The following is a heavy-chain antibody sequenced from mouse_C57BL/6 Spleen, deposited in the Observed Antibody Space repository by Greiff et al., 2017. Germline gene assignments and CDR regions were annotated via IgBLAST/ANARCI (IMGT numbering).Heavy chain of an antibody. J-gene: IGHJ4*01. CDR3: ARDGLHAMDY. V-gene: IGHV1-82*01. Sequence: QVQLQQSGPELVKPGASVKISCKASGYAFSSSWMNWVKQRPGKGLEWIGRIYPGDGDTNYNGKFKGKATLTADKSSSTAYMQLSSLTAEDSAVYCCARDGLHAMDYGGQGTSVTVSS. CDR1: GYAFSSSW. D-gene: IGHD3-1*01. CDR2: IYPGDGDT.